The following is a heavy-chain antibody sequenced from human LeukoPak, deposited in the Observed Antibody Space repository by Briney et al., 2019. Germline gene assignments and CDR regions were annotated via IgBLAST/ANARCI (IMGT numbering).Heavy chain of an antibody. Sequence: PGGSLRPSCAASGFTFSSYGMHWVRQAPGKGLEWVAFIRYDGSNKYYADSVKGRFTISRDNSKNTLYLQMNSLRAEDTAVYYCAKSTDYYGSGSYFDYWGQGTLVTVSS. J-gene: IGHJ4*02. V-gene: IGHV3-30*02. CDR1: GFTFSSYG. CDR3: AKSTDYYGSGSYFDY. D-gene: IGHD3-10*01. CDR2: IRYDGSNK.